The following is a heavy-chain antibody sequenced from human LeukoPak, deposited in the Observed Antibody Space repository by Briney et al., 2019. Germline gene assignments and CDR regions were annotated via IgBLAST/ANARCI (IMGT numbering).Heavy chain of an antibody. Sequence: SETLSLTCTVSGGSISSYYWSWIRQPPGKGLEWIGYIYYSGSTNYNPSLKSRVTISVDTSKNQFSLKLSSVTAADTAVYYCARDNGGVDNWFDPWGQGTLVTVSS. D-gene: IGHD4-23*01. J-gene: IGHJ5*02. V-gene: IGHV4-59*12. CDR3: ARDNGGVDNWFDP. CDR2: IYYSGST. CDR1: GGSISSYY.